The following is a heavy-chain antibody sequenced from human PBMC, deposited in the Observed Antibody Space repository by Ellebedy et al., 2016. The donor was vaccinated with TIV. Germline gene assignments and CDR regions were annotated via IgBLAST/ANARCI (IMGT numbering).Heavy chain of an antibody. CDR3: AKRGVVVTAIQRYFDY. CDR2: ISGSGVGT. V-gene: IGHV3-23*01. D-gene: IGHD2-21*02. CDR1: GFTFSSYA. J-gene: IGHJ4*02. Sequence: GGSLRLSCAASGFTFSSYAMSWVRQAPGKGLEWVSAISGSGVGTYYADSVKGRFTIPRDNSKNTLYLQMNSLRAEDTAVYYCAKRGVVVTAIQRYFDYWGQGTLVTVSS.